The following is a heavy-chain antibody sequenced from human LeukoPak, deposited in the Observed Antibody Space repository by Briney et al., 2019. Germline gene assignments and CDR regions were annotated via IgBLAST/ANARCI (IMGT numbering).Heavy chain of an antibody. J-gene: IGHJ5*02. CDR2: IWYDGSNK. V-gene: IGHV3-33*01. D-gene: IGHD3-3*02. CDR1: GFTFSSYG. CDR3: AGDAFNRFDP. Sequence: GRSLRLSCAASGFTFSSYGMHWIRQAPGKGLEWVAVIWYDGSNKYYADSVKGRFTISRDNSKNTLYLQMNSLRAEDTAVYYCAGDAFNRFDPWGQGTLVTVSS.